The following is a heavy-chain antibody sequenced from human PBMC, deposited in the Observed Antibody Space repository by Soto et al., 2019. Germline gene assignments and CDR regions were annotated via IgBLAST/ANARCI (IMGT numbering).Heavy chain of an antibody. J-gene: IGHJ4*02. CDR1: GFTFNTYS. D-gene: IGHD4-17*01. CDR3: ARAGGTTVTGILHFDS. V-gene: IGHV3-33*01. CDR2: IWYDGTQK. Sequence: QVQLEESGGGVVQPGRSLRLSCEASGFTFNTYSMHWVRQPPGKGLEWMAAIWYDGTQKYYADSVKGRLIISRDNSKKTLYLEMNSLRAEDTAVYYCARAGGTTVTGILHFDSWGQGTLGTVSS.